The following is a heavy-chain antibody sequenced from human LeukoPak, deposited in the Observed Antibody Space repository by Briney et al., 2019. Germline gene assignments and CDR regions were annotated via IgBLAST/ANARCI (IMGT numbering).Heavy chain of an antibody. V-gene: IGHV5-51*01. J-gene: IGHJ4*02. CDR2: IYPDDSDA. CDR3: ARHGIRGYGYVDY. CDR1: GYSFTTYW. Sequence: GESLKISCKGSGYSFTTYWIGWVRQLPGKGLEWMGIIYPDDSDARYSPSFQGQVTISADKSISTAYLQWSTLKASDTAMYYCARHGIRGYGYVDYWGQGTLVTVSS. D-gene: IGHD5-18*01.